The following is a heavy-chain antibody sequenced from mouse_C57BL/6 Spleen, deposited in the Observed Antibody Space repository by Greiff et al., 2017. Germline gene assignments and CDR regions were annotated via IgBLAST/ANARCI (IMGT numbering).Heavy chain of an antibody. Sequence: VKLQQPGAELVKPGASVKLSCKASGYTFTSYWMHWVKQRPGQGLEWIGMIHPNSGSTNYNEKFKSKATLTVDKSSSTAYMQLSSLTSEDSAVYYCARKDYDGYYFDYWGQGTTLTVSS. CDR1: GYTFTSYW. J-gene: IGHJ2*01. D-gene: IGHD2-4*01. CDR2: IHPNSGST. CDR3: ARKDYDGYYFDY. V-gene: IGHV1-64*01.